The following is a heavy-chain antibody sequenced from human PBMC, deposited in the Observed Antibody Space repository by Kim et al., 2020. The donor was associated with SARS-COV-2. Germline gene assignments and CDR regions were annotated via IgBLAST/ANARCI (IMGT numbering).Heavy chain of an antibody. D-gene: IGHD3-3*01. CDR1: GGSISSGGYY. J-gene: IGHJ4*02. Sequence: SETLSLTCTVSGGSISSGGYYWSWIRQHPGKGLEWIGYIYYSGSTYYNPSLKSRVTISVDTSKNQFSLKLSSVTAADTAVYYCASVRSFFGVVSNFDYWGQGTLVPVSS. CDR3: ASVRSFFGVVSNFDY. V-gene: IGHV4-31*03. CDR2: IYYSGST.